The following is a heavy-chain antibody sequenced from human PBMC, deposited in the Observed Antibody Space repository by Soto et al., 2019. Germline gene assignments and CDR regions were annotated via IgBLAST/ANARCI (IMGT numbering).Heavy chain of an antibody. Sequence: GESLKISCKGSGYSFTSYWISWVRQMPGKGLEWMGRIDPSDSYTNYSPSFQGHVTISADKSISTAYLQWSSLKASDTAMYYCASPSAGYCFVPLHYYYYCGMDVWGQGTTVTVSS. D-gene: IGHD3-10*01. V-gene: IGHV5-10-1*01. J-gene: IGHJ6*02. CDR1: GYSFTSYW. CDR3: ASPSAGYCFVPLHYYYYCGMDV. CDR2: IDPSDSYT.